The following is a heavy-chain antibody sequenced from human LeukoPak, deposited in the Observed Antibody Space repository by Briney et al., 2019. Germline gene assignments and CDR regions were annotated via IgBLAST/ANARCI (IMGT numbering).Heavy chain of an antibody. Sequence: SETLSLTCTVSGGSISSYYWSWIRQPPGKGLEWIGYIYYSGSTNYNPSLKSRVTISVDTSKNQISLKLSSVSAADTAVYYCARTSAMSTDYWGQGTLVTVSS. CDR3: ARTSAMSTDY. CDR2: IYYSGST. CDR1: GGSISSYY. V-gene: IGHV4-59*08. J-gene: IGHJ4*02.